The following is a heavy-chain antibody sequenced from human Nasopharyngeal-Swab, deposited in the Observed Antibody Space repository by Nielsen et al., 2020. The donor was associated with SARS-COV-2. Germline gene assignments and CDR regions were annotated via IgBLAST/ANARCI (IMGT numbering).Heavy chain of an antibody. J-gene: IGHJ4*02. CDR2: ISSSSSYI. CDR1: GFTFSSYS. V-gene: IGHV3-21*01. Sequence: LSLTCADSGFTFSSYSMNWVRQAPGKGLEWVSSISSSSSYIYYADSVKGRFTISRDNAKNSLYLQMNSLRAEDTAVYYCARGGNSVYWGQGTLVTVSS. CDR3: ARGGNSVY. D-gene: IGHD4-23*01.